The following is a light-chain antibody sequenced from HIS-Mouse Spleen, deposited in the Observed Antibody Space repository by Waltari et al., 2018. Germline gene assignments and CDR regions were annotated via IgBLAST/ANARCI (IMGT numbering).Light chain of an antibody. Sequence: QSALTQPASVSGSPGQSITISCTGTTSAVGGYNYVLFYKQHPGNAPKLRIYDVRNRASGGSNRFSGAKSGNTDSLTSSGLQAEDEADYYCSAYTSSSTLEVFGGGTKLTVL. J-gene: IGLJ3*02. V-gene: IGLV2-14*03. CDR2: DVR. CDR1: TSAVGGYNY. CDR3: SAYTSSSTLEV.